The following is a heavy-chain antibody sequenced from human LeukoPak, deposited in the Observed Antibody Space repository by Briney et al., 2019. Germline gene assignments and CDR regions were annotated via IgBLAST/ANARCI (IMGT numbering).Heavy chain of an antibody. V-gene: IGHV3-23*01. D-gene: IGHD3-3*02. CDR1: GFTFRSSA. CDR2: ISGSGDST. J-gene: IGHJ4*02. CDR3: ARPRIGNYFDY. Sequence: GGSPRLSCAASGFTFRSSAMSWVRQAPGKGPEWVSAISGSGDSTYYADSVKGRFTISRDNSKNTLYLQMNTLRAEDTAVYYCARPRIGNYFDYWGQGTLVTVSS.